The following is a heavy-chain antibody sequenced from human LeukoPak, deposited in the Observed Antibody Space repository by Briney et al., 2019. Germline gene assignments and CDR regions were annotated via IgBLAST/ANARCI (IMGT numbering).Heavy chain of an antibody. V-gene: IGHV3-48*01. Sequence: PGGSLRLSCAASGFTFSSYAMSWVRQAPGKGLEWISYISSGSSTIYYADSVEGRFTVSRDNAKNSLSLQMNGLRAEDTAVYYCATAYSGSYFAHFDYWGQGTLVTVSS. J-gene: IGHJ4*02. CDR1: GFTFSSYA. CDR2: ISSGSSTI. D-gene: IGHD1-26*01. CDR3: ATAYSGSYFAHFDY.